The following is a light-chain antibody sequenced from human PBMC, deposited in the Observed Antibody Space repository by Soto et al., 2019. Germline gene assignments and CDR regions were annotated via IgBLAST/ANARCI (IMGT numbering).Light chain of an antibody. J-gene: IGKJ2*01. CDR1: RSITNW. CDR3: QQYSTYST. V-gene: IGKV1-5*01. Sequence: DIQMTQSPSTLSASVGDTVIITCRATRSITNWLAWYQQKPGKAPKLLIYDASSLDDGVPSRFSGSGSGTEFTLTISSLQPDDFATYYCQQYSTYSTFGQGTKLEIK. CDR2: DAS.